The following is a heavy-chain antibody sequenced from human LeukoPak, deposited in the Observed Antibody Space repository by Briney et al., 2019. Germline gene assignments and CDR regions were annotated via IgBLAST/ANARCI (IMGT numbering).Heavy chain of an antibody. CDR1: DGSISSSSYY. CDR2: IYYSGST. D-gene: IGHD3-3*01. CDR3: ARHLGEQYYDFWKPTYYFDY. J-gene: IGHJ4*02. V-gene: IGHV4-39*01. Sequence: KSSETLSLTCTVSDGSISSSSYYWGWIRQPPGKGLEWIGSIYYSGSTYYNPSLKSRVTISVDTSKNQFSLKLSSVTAADTAVYYCARHLGEQYYDFWKPTYYFDYWGQGTLVTVSS.